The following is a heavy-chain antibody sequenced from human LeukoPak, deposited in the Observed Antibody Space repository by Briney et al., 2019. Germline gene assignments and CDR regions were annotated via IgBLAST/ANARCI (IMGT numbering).Heavy chain of an antibody. CDR2: INHSGST. J-gene: IGHJ6*03. CDR3: ARGTGYCSSTSCSYYYYYYMDV. Sequence: SETLSLTCAVSGGSFSGYYWSWIRQPPGKGLEWIGEINHSGSTNYNPSLKSRVTISVDTSKNQFSLKLSSVTAADTAVYYCARGTGYCSSTSCSYYYYYYMDVWGKGTTVTVSS. CDR1: GGSFSGYY. V-gene: IGHV4-34*01. D-gene: IGHD2-2*03.